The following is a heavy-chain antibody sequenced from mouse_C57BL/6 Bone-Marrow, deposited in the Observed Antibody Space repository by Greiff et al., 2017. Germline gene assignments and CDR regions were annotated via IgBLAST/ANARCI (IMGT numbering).Heavy chain of an antibody. CDR3: APGVTTPYYFDY. J-gene: IGHJ2*01. CDR1: GYSFTGYY. Sequence: EVQLQQSGPELVKPGASVKISCKASGYSFTGYYMNWVKQSPEKSLEWIGEINPSTGGTTYNQKFKDKATLTVDKSSSTAYMQLKSLTSEDSAVYYCAPGVTTPYYFDYWGQGTTLTVSS. V-gene: IGHV1-42*01. CDR2: INPSTGGT. D-gene: IGHD2-2*01.